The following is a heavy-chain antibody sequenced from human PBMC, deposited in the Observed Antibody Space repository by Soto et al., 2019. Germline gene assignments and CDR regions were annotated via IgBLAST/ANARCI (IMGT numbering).Heavy chain of an antibody. D-gene: IGHD3-3*01. V-gene: IGHV3-23*01. CDR3: ARERLRTGDY. CDR2: INDGGETT. J-gene: IGHJ4*02. CDR1: GFTFSTFA. Sequence: EAQLLESGGGLVQPGGSLRLSCAASGFTFSTFAMSWVRQAPGKGLDWVSTINDGGETTYYADSVKGRFTISRDNSNGMLYLQMNSLRAEDTAVYYCARERLRTGDYWGQGTLVTVSS.